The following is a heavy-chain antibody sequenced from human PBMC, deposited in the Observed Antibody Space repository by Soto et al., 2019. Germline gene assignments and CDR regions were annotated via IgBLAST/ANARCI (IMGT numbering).Heavy chain of an antibody. Sequence: SVKVSCKASGGTFSSYAISWVRQATGQGLEWMGGIIPIFGTANYAQKFQGRVTITADESTSTAYMELSSLRSEDTAVYYCATESSIAARPKSSWFEPWGQGTLVTVSS. D-gene: IGHD6-6*01. CDR1: GGTFSSYA. V-gene: IGHV1-69*13. J-gene: IGHJ5*02. CDR2: IIPIFGTA. CDR3: ATESSIAARPKSSWFEP.